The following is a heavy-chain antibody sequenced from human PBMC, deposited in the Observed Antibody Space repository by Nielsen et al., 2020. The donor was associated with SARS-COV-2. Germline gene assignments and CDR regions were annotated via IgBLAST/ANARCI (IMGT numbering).Heavy chain of an antibody. V-gene: IGHV3-23*01. CDR3: AKEDIVVVPAAVVDY. Sequence: GESLKISCAASGFTFSSYAMSWVHQAPGKGLEWVSAISGSGGSTYYADSVKGRFTISRDNSKNTLYLQMNSLRAEDTAVYYCAKEDIVVVPAAVVDYWGQGTLVTVSS. CDR1: GFTFSSYA. D-gene: IGHD2-2*01. CDR2: ISGSGGST. J-gene: IGHJ4*02.